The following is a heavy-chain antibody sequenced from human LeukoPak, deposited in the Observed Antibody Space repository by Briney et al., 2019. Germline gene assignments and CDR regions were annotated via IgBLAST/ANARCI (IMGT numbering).Heavy chain of an antibody. J-gene: IGHJ4*02. CDR3: AQGYSSGWYPH. CDR1: GFSVSTSG. D-gene: IGHD6-19*01. Sequence: GGSLRLSCTVSGFSVSTSGMSWVRQAQGKGLQTISAISVDGDSAYYADSVKGRSTISRDNSQNTLYLQMNSLRVEDTAVYYCAQGYSSGWYPHWGQGSLVSVSS. V-gene: IGHV3-23*01. CDR2: ISVDGDSA.